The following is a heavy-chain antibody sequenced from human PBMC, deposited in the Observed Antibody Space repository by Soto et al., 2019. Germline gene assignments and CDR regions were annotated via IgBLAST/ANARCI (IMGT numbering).Heavy chain of an antibody. J-gene: IGHJ5*02. CDR1: GDSVSSNTAS. V-gene: IGHV6-1*01. CDR2: TYFRSKGYN. CDR3: AKGDNLGPKTGYAFDP. D-gene: IGHD5-12*01. Sequence: SQTLSLPCAISGDSVSSNTASWNWIRQSQSRGLEWLGRTYFRSKGYNDYVVSVKSRIIINPDTSNNQFSLPLNSVTPEDTAVYFCAKGDNLGPKTGYAFDPWGQGIMVTVSS.